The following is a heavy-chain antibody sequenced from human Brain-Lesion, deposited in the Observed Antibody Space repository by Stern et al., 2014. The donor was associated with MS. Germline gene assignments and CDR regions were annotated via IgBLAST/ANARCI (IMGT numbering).Heavy chain of an antibody. J-gene: IGHJ4*02. D-gene: IGHD3-3*01. V-gene: IGHV3-15*05. Sequence: EDQLVESGGGLVKPGGSLTLSCAGSGFTFSNVWMNWVRQAPGKGLEWVARIKSRTDGGPSDYHAPVKGRLTISRDDSKNTPCLQIDNLGADGTAVYYWPTKGFSATRSGFFDFWGQGTLVTVSS. CDR2: IKSRTDGGPS. CDR3: PTKGFSATRSGFFDF. CDR1: GFTFSNVW.